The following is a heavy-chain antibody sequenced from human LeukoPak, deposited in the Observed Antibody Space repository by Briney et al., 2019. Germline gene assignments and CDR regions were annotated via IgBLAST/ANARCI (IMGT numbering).Heavy chain of an antibody. CDR1: GYTFTSYD. J-gene: IGHJ6*03. V-gene: IGHV1-8*01. D-gene: IGHD6-19*01. CDR3: ARGRRIAVAGTYYYMDV. Sequence: ASVKVSCKASGYTFTSYDINWVRQATGQGLEWMGWMNPNSGNTGYAQKFQGRVTMTRNTSISTAYMELSSLRSEDTAVYYCARGRRIAVAGTYYYMDVWGKGTTVTVSS. CDR2: MNPNSGNT.